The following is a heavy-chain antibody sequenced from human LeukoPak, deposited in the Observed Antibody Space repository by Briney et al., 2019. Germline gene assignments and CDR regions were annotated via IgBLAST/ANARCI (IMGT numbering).Heavy chain of an antibody. CDR2: ISAYNGNT. CDR3: ARYVAGSSDY. Sequence: GASVKVSCKASGYTFTGYYMHWVRQAPGQGLEWMGWISAYNGNTNYAQKLQGRVTMTTDTSTSTAYMELRSLRSDDTAVYYCARYVAGSSDYWGQGTLVTVSS. CDR1: GYTFTGYY. V-gene: IGHV1-18*04. D-gene: IGHD3-10*01. J-gene: IGHJ4*02.